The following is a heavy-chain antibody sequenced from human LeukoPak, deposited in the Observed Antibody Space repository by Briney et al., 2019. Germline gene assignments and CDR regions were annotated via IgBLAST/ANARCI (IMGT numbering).Heavy chain of an antibody. CDR2: IRHDGSYQ. CDR1: GFTFSSYG. V-gene: IGHV3-30*02. Sequence: QHWGVLRLSCAAFGFTFSSYGMHWVRQTPGKGLEWVAFIRHDGSYQQYADSVKGRFTVSRDNSKDMAYLQMNSLRTEDTAVYYCAKNRDSSDYPRDFDFWGQGTLVTVSS. CDR3: AKNRDSSDYPRDFDF. D-gene: IGHD3-22*01. J-gene: IGHJ4*02.